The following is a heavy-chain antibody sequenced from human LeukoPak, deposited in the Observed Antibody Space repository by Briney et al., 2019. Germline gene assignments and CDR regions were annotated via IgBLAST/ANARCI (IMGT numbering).Heavy chain of an antibody. CDR1: GFTFSSYA. J-gene: IGHJ4*02. V-gene: IGHV3-23*01. CDR3: AKDPTYYYGSGSYFWY. D-gene: IGHD3-10*01. Sequence: PGGSLRLSCAASGFTFSSYAMSWVRQAPGKGLEWVSAISGSGGNTYYADSVKGRFTISRDNSKNTLYLQMNSLRAEDTAVYNCAKDPTYYYGSGSYFWYWGQGTLVTVSS. CDR2: ISGSGGNT.